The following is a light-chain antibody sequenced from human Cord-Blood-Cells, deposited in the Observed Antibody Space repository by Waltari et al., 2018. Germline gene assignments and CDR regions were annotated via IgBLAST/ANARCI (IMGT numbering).Light chain of an antibody. CDR1: QDISNY. CDR3: QQYDNLPRVT. J-gene: IGKJ4*01. V-gene: IGKV1-33*01. CDR2: DAS. Sequence: DIKMTQSPSSLSTSVGDRVTITCQASQDISNYLNWYQQKPGKAPKLLIYDASNLETGVPSRFSGSGSGTDFTFTISSLQPEDIATYYCQQYDNLPRVTFGGGTKVEMK.